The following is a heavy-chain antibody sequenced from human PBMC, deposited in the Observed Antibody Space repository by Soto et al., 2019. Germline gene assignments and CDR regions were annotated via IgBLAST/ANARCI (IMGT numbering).Heavy chain of an antibody. J-gene: IGHJ4*02. D-gene: IGHD3-10*01. CDR3: ARDALASGIDY. Sequence: EVQLVESGGGLVQPGGSLRVSCEASGFTVSSNYMSWVRQAPGKGLQWVSLIYSGGSTYYADSVKVRFTISRDSSKNTLYLQMNSLRAEDTAVYFCARDALASGIDYWGQGTLVTVSS. V-gene: IGHV3-66*01. CDR2: IYSGGST. CDR1: GFTVSSNY.